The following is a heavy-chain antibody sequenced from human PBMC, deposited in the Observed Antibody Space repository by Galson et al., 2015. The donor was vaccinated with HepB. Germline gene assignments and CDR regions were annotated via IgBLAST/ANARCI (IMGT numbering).Heavy chain of an antibody. J-gene: IGHJ6*03. CDR3: ARQGEDIVVVPAATVYYYYYMDV. D-gene: IGHD2-2*01. CDR2: IYPGDSDT. Sequence: GAEVKKPGESLKISCKGSGYSFTSYWIGWVRQMPGKGLEWMGIIYPGDSDTRYSPSFQGQVTISADKSISTAYLQWSSLKASDTAMYYCARQGEDIVVVPAATVYYYYYMDVWGKGTTVTVSS. CDR1: GYSFTSYW. V-gene: IGHV5-51*01.